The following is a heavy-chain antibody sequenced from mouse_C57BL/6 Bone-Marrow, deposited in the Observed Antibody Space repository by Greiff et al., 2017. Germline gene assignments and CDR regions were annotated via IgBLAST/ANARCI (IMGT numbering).Heavy chain of an antibody. J-gene: IGHJ4*01. CDR1: GYTFTNYW. CDR3: AQLGDYYDYGYAMDY. CDR2: IYPGGGYT. V-gene: IGHV1-63*01. Sequence: QVQLKESGAELVRPGTSVKMSCKASGYTFTNYWIGWAKQRPGHGLEWIGDIYPGGGYTNYNEKFKGKATLTADKSSSTAYMQFSSLTSEDSAIYYCAQLGDYYDYGYAMDYWGQGTSVTVSS. D-gene: IGHD2-4*01.